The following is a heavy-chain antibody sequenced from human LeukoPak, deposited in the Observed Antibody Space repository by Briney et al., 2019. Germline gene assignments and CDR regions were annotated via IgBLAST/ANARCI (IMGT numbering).Heavy chain of an antibody. CDR1: GFTFSSYS. D-gene: IGHD5-18*01. V-gene: IGHV3-48*01. CDR2: ISSSSSTI. Sequence: SGGSLRLSCAASGFTFSSYSMNWVRQAPGKGLEWVSYISSSSSTIYYADSVKGRFTISRDNAKNSLYLQMNSLRAEDTAVYYCARDEAQGYGYGRVDYWGQGTLVTVSS. J-gene: IGHJ4*02. CDR3: ARDEAQGYGYGRVDY.